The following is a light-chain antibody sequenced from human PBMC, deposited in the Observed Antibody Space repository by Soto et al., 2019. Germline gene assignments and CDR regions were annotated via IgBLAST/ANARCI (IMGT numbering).Light chain of an antibody. V-gene: IGLV1-40*01. CDR1: SSNIGAGYD. CDR3: QSYDSSLRGPI. J-gene: IGLJ2*01. Sequence: QAVVTQPPSVSGAPGQRVTISCTGSSSNIGAGYDVHWYQQLPGTAPKLLIYGNTNRPSGVPDRFSGSKSGTSASLAITGLQAADEADYYCQSYDSSLRGPIFGGGTKLTVL. CDR2: GNT.